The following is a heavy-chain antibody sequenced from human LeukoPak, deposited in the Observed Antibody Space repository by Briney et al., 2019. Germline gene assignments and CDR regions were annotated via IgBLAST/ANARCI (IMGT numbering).Heavy chain of an antibody. Sequence: GESLRLSCAASGFTFSSHALSWVRQAPGKGLEWISAISGSGGNTYYADSVKGRFTISRDNSKNTLYLQMNSLRAEDTAVYYCAKAEEGATIYYYYYYYMDVWGKGTTVTVSS. CDR1: GFTFSSHA. CDR2: ISGSGGNT. V-gene: IGHV3-23*01. CDR3: AKAEEGATIYYYYYYYMDV. J-gene: IGHJ6*03. D-gene: IGHD1-26*01.